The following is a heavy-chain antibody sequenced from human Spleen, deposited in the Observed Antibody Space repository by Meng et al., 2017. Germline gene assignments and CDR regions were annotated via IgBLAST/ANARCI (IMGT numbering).Heavy chain of an antibody. CDR2: INHSGST. D-gene: IGHD4-11*01. J-gene: IGHJ4*02. Sequence: QVHLPEWGAGLVKPSETLSLTCVVSGGSFSDYYWSWIRQPPGKGLEWIGEINHSGSTNYNPSLESRATISVDTSQNNLSLKLSSVTAADSAVYYCARGPTTMAHDFDYWGQGTLVTVSS. V-gene: IGHV4-34*01. CDR1: GGSFSDYY. CDR3: ARGPTTMAHDFDY.